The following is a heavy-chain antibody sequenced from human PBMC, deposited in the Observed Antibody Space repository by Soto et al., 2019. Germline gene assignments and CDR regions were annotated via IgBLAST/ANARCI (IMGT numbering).Heavy chain of an antibody. J-gene: IGHJ4*02. CDR2: ISYDGSNK. Sequence: QVQLVESGGGVVQPGRSLRLSCAASGFTFSTYGMHWVRQAPGKGLEWVAVISYDGSNKYYAYAVKGRFTISRDNSKNTLYLQMSSLGAEDKSVYYCAKGFSYSVIDYWGQGTLVTVSS. V-gene: IGHV3-30*18. D-gene: IGHD5-18*01. CDR1: GFTFSTYG. CDR3: AKGFSYSVIDY.